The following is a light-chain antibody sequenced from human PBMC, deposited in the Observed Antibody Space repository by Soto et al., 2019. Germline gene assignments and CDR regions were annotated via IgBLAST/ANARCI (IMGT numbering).Light chain of an antibody. CDR3: QQSYNSPT. J-gene: IGKJ4*01. Sequence: DIQMTQSPSSLSASVGDRVTITCRASQTIRTYLNWYQQKPGKAPTLLIYAASSLQSGVPSRFSGSGSRTDFTLTISSLQPEDFATYYCQQSYNSPTFGGGTKVEI. CDR2: AAS. V-gene: IGKV1-39*01. CDR1: QTIRTY.